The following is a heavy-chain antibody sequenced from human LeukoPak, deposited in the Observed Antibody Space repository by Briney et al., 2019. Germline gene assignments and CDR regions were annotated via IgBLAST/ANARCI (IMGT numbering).Heavy chain of an antibody. V-gene: IGHV3-33*08. CDR3: ATDRGGSPFDS. CDR2: IWNDGSNE. Sequence: GGSLRLSCAASGFTFSSYTMHWVRQAPGKGLEWVAVIWNDGSNEGYADSVKGRFTISRDNSKNTLYLQMNSLRAEDTAVYYCATDRGGSPFDSWGQGTLVTVS. CDR1: GFTFSSYT. J-gene: IGHJ4*02. D-gene: IGHD3-10*01.